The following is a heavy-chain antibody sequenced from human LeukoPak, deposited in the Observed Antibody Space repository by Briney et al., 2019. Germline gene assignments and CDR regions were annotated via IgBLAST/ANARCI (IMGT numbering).Heavy chain of an antibody. CDR2: IYYSGST. V-gene: IGHV4-59*01. CDR1: GGSISSYY. CDR3: TTPVTSSWYPFLDAFDI. Sequence: PSETLSLTCTVSGGSISSYYWSWIRQPPGKGLEWIGYIYYSGSTNYNPSLKSRVTISVDTSKNQFSLKLSSVTAADTAVYYCTTPVTSSWYPFLDAFDIWGQGTMVTVSS. D-gene: IGHD6-13*01. J-gene: IGHJ3*02.